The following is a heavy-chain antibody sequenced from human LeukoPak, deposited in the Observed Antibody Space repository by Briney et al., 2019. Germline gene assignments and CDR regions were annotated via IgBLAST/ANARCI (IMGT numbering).Heavy chain of an antibody. V-gene: IGHV3-23*01. CDR2: ISGSGGNT. D-gene: IGHD3-10*01. J-gene: IGHJ6*03. CDR3: ASLTGRSNYMDV. CDR1: GFTFSSYG. Sequence: GGSLRLSCAASGFTFSSYGMNWVRQAPGKGLEWVSSISGSGGNTYYADSVKGRFTISRDNSKNTLYLQMNSLRAEDTAVYYCASLTGRSNYMDVWGKGPTVTLSS.